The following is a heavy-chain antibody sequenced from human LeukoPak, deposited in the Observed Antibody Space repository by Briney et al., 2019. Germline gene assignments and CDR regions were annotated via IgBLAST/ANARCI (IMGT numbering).Heavy chain of an antibody. V-gene: IGHV3-21*01. CDR2: ISSSSSYI. J-gene: IGHJ4*02. D-gene: IGHD6-6*01. CDR1: GFTFSNYG. CDR3: AKVLEQLVPDY. Sequence: GGSLRLSCAASGFTFSNYGMNWVRQAPGKGLEWVSYISSSSSYIYYVDSVKGRFTISRDNAKNSLYLQMNSLRAEDTAVYYCAKVLEQLVPDYWGQGTLVTVSS.